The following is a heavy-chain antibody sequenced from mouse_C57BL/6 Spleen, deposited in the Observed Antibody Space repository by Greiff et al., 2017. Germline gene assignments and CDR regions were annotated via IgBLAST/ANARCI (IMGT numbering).Heavy chain of an antibody. Sequence: VKVVESGPGLVAPSQSLSITCTVSGFSLTSYAISWVRQPPGKGLEWLGVIWTGGGTNYNSALKSRLSISKDNSKSQVFLKMNSLQTDDTARYYCARHYYGSSWYFDVWGTGTTVTVSS. CDR1: GFSLTSYA. CDR2: IWTGGGT. CDR3: ARHYYGSSWYFDV. V-gene: IGHV2-9-1*01. J-gene: IGHJ1*03. D-gene: IGHD1-1*01.